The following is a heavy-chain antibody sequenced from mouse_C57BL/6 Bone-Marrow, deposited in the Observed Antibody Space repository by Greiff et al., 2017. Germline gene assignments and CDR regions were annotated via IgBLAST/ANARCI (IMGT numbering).Heavy chain of an antibody. V-gene: IGHV1-82*01. Sequence: VQLQQSGPELVKPGASVKISCKASGYAFSSSWMNWVKQRPGKGLEWIGRIYPGDGDTNYNGKFKGKATLTADKSSSTAYMQLSSLTSEDSAVYFCARWRVYFDYWGQGTTLTVSS. J-gene: IGHJ2*01. CDR1: GYAFSSSW. CDR3: ARWRVYFDY. CDR2: IYPGDGDT.